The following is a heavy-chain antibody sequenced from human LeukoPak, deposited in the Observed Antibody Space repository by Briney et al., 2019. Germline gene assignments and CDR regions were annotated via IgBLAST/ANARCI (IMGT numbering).Heavy chain of an antibody. CDR3: ARLYFDWPDWYFDL. V-gene: IGHV4-59*01. J-gene: IGHJ2*01. CDR2: IYYSEST. Sequence: SETLSLTCTVSGGSISSYYWSWIRQPPGKGLEWIGYIYYSESTNYNPSLKSRVTISVDTSTNQFSLKLSSVAAADTAVYYCARLYFDWPDWYFDLWGRGTLVTVSS. CDR1: GGSISSYY. D-gene: IGHD3-9*01.